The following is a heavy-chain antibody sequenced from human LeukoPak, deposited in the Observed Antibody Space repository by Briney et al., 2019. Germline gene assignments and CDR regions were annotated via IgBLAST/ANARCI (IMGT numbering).Heavy chain of an antibody. D-gene: IGHD6-19*01. CDR3: ARGGSLGY. V-gene: IGHV3-48*03. CDR1: GFTLSSYE. CDR2: ISSSGSAI. Sequence: GGSLSLSCAASGFTLSSYEMNWVRQAPGKGLEWVSKISSSGSAIYYADSVKGRFTISRDNAKSSLYLQMNSLRVDDTAVYYCARGGSLGYWGQGTLVTVSS. J-gene: IGHJ4*02.